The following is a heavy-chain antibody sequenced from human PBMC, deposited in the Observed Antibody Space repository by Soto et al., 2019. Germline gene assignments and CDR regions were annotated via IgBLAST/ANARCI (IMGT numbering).Heavy chain of an antibody. D-gene: IGHD6-13*01. J-gene: IGHJ4*02. CDR2: ISYDGSNK. CDR3: ARDTPNGSSSWASYFDY. Sequence: GGSLRLSCAASGFTFSSYAMHWVRQAPGKGLEWVAVISYDGSNKYYADSVKGRFTISRDNSKNTLYLQMNSLRAEDTAVYYCARDTPNGSSSWASYFDYWGQGTLVTVSS. CDR1: GFTFSSYA. V-gene: IGHV3-30-3*01.